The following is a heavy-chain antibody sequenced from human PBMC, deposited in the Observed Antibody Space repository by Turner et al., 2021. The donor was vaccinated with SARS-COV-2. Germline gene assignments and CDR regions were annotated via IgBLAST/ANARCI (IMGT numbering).Heavy chain of an antibody. CDR2: VTANSGDT. CDR1: GYTFTAYN. D-gene: IGHD2-15*01. Sequence: QVQLVQSGAEVKKPGASVKVSCKASGYTFTAYNIHWLRQAPGQGLEWMGWVTANSGDTNYAQKCQGRVTMTRDTSISTAYMELSSLRSDDTAVYYCARVCNGNVCKNFDYWGQGTLVTVSS. CDR3: ARVCNGNVCKNFDY. V-gene: IGHV1-2*02. J-gene: IGHJ4*02.